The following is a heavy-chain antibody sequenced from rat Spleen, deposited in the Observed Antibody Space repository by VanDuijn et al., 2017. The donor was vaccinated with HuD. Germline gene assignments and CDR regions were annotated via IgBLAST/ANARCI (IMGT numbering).Heavy chain of an antibody. Sequence: EVQLVESGGGLVQPGRSLKLSCAASGFTFSNYYMAWVRQAPTKGLEWVAYISTGGGSTYYLDSVKGRFTISRDNAKSTLYLQMDSLRSEDTATYYCTTAYSYSSYPKWFAYWGQGTLVTVSS. CDR1: GFTFSNYY. CDR2: ISTGGGST. CDR3: TTAYSYSSYPKWFAY. D-gene: IGHD1-2*01. V-gene: IGHV5-27*01. J-gene: IGHJ3*01.